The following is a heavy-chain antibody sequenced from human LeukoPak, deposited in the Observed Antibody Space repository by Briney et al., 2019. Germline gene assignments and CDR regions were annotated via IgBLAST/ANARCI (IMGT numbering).Heavy chain of an antibody. Sequence: SETLSLTCTVSGGSISIYYWNWIRQPPGKGLEWIGYIYYSGRTNYNPSLKSRVTISVDTSKNQFSLKLSSVTAADTAVYYCARRGYYYYYMDVWGKGTTVTVSS. CDR2: IYYSGRT. V-gene: IGHV4-59*12. J-gene: IGHJ6*03. CDR1: GGSISIYY. D-gene: IGHD3-10*01. CDR3: ARRGYYYYYMDV.